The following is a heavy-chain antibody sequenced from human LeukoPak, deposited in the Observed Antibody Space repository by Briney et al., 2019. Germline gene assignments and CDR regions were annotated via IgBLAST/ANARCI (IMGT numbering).Heavy chain of an antibody. D-gene: IGHD4-23*01. CDR2: IYYSGST. V-gene: IGHV4-39*01. CDR3: ATPTDGGNSGAFDI. Sequence: SETLSLTCTVSGGSIGSSSYYWGWIRPPPGKGLEWIGSIYYSGSTYYNPSLKSRVTISVDTSKNQFSLKLSSVTAADTAVYYCATPTDGGNSGAFDIWGQGTMVTVSS. CDR1: GGSIGSSSYY. J-gene: IGHJ3*02.